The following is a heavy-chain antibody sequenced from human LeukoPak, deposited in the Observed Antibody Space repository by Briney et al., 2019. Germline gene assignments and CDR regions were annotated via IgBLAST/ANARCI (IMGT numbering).Heavy chain of an antibody. CDR3: ARDLSGWYGDFDY. D-gene: IGHD6-19*01. Sequence: ASVKVSCKASGYTFTGYYIHWVRQALGQGLEWMGRINPNNGGTNYAQKFQGRVTMTRDTSISTAYMELSRLRSDDTAVYYCARDLSGWYGDFDYWGQGTLVTVSS. V-gene: IGHV1-2*06. CDR2: INPNNGGT. CDR1: GYTFTGYY. J-gene: IGHJ4*02.